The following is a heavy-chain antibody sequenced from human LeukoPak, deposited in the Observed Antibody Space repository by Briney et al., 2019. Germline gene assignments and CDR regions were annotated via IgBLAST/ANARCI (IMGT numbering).Heavy chain of an antibody. Sequence: SETLSLTCTVSGGSISSNYWSWIRQPPGKGLEWIGYIYYSGSTNYNPSLKSRVTISVDTSKNQFSLKLSSVTAADTAVYYCARGGQGGYYYYYGMDVWGQGTTVTVSS. CDR3: ARGGQGGYYYYYGMDV. CDR2: IYYSGST. V-gene: IGHV4-59*01. J-gene: IGHJ6*02. D-gene: IGHD2-15*01. CDR1: GGSISSNY.